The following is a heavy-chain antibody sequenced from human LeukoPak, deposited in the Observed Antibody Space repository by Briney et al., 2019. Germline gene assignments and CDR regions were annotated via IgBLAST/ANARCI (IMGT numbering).Heavy chain of an antibody. D-gene: IGHD1-26*01. J-gene: IGHJ6*03. CDR2: MNPNSGNT. V-gene: IGHV1-8*01. CDR1: GYTFTSYD. Sequence: ASVKVSCKASGYTFTSYDINWVRQATGQGLEWMGWMNPNSGNTGYAQKFQGRVTMTRNTSISTAYMELSSLRSEDTAVYYCARGKVGANRRGWYYYYMDGWGKGTTVTISS. CDR3: ARGKVGANRRGWYYYYMDG.